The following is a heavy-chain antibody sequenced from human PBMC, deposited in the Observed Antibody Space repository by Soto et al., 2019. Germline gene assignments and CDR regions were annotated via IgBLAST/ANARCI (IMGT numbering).Heavy chain of an antibody. D-gene: IGHD1-26*01. V-gene: IGHV3-30*04. CDR1: GFTFGSYG. CDR2: ISYDGSEK. J-gene: IGHJ4*02. CDR3: ARISGSYHMDY. Sequence: HPVGSLRLSCGTSGFTFGSYGLHWVRQAPGKGLEWVALISYDGSEKYYADSVKGRFTISRENSRNSVYLQMNSLRREDTAVYYCARISGSYHMDYWGPGTPVTVSS.